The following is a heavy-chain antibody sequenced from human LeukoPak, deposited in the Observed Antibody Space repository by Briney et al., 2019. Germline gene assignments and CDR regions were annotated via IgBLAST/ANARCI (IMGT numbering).Heavy chain of an antibody. CDR3: ARETRGHYYDSSGPDH. CDR1: GFTFSDHY. Sequence: PGGSLRLSCAASGFTFSDHYMSWIRQAPGKGLEWVSYISSSSSYTNYADSVKGRYTISRDNAKSSLYLQMNSLRVEDMGVYYCARETRGHYYDSSGPDHWGQGTLVTVSS. V-gene: IGHV3-11*06. D-gene: IGHD3-22*01. CDR2: ISSSSSYT. J-gene: IGHJ5*02.